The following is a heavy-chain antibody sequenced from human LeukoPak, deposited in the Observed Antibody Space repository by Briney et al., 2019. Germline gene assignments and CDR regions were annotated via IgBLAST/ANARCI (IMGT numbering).Heavy chain of an antibody. CDR3: ARGRRIAAAGLYYFDY. Sequence: GGSLNLSCAASGFTFSSYWMHWVRQAPGKGLEWVSSISSSSSYIYYADSVKGRFTISRDNAKNSLYLQMNSLRAEDTAVYYCARGRRIAAAGLYYFDYWGQGTLVTVSS. CDR2: ISSSSSYI. J-gene: IGHJ4*02. CDR1: GFTFSSYW. D-gene: IGHD6-13*01. V-gene: IGHV3-21*01.